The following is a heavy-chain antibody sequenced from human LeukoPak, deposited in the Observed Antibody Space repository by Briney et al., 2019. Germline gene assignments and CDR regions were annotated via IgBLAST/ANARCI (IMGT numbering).Heavy chain of an antibody. J-gene: IGHJ5*02. V-gene: IGHV4-31*03. D-gene: IGHD6-13*01. CDR3: ARDLAAAGTVDP. Sequence: PSETLSLTCTVSGGSISSGGYYWRWIRQHPGKGLEWIGYIYYSGSTYYNPSLKSRVTISVDTSKNQFSLKLSSVTAADTAVYYCARDLAAAGTVDPWGQGTLVTVSS. CDR1: GGSISSGGYY. CDR2: IYYSGST.